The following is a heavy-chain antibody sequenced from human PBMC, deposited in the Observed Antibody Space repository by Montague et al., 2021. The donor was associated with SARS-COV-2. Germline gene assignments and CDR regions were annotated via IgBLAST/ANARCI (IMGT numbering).Heavy chain of an antibody. CDR1: GDSISTYY. D-gene: IGHD3-22*01. V-gene: IGHV4-59*01. CDR3: ARGGATYYYDTSGYVNAFDT. CDR2: IYYNGYT. J-gene: IGHJ3*02. Sequence: SETLSLTCTVSGDSISTYYWSWIRQPPGKGLEWIGYIYYNGYTNYNPSLKSRVTISVDTSKNQFSLRLSSVTAADMAVYFCARGGATYYYDTSGYVNAFDTWGQGTMVTVSS.